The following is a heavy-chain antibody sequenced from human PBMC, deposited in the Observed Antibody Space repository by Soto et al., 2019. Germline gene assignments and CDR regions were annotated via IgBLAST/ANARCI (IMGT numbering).Heavy chain of an antibody. V-gene: IGHV3-48*02. CDR1: GFTFSSYS. CDR3: ARSYYYDSSGYLVPFDY. Sequence: LRLSCAASGFTFSSYSMNWVRQAPVNGLELVSYISSSSSTIYYADSVKGRFTISRDNAKNSLYLQMNSLRDEDTAVYYCARSYYYDSSGYLVPFDYWGQGTLVTVSS. D-gene: IGHD3-22*01. CDR2: ISSSSSTI. J-gene: IGHJ4*02.